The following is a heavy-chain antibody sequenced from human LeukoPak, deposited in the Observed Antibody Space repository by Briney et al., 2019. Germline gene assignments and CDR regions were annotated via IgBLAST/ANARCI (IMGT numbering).Heavy chain of an antibody. D-gene: IGHD2-15*01. V-gene: IGHV3-23*01. CDR2: ISPSGDNT. J-gene: IGHJ6*03. Sequence: GGSLRLSCAASGFTFSSYGMSWVRQAPGKGLEWVSGISPSGDNTYYADSVKGRFTISRDNAKNSLFLQMNSLRAEDTAVYYCASVLWYCSGGNCYSGGLGYMDVWGKGTTVTISS. CDR3: ASVLWYCSGGNCYSGGLGYMDV. CDR1: GFTFSSYG.